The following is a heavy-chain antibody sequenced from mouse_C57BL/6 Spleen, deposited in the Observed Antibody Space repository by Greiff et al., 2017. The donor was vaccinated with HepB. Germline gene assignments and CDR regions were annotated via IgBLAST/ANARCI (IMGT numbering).Heavy chain of an antibody. CDR3: ASPYYYGSSPLYYAMDY. J-gene: IGHJ4*01. V-gene: IGHV1-55*01. CDR1: GYTFTSYW. Sequence: QVQLQQPGAELVKPGASVKMSCKASGYTFTSYWITWVKQRPGQGLEWIGDIYPGSGSTNYNEKFKSKATLTVDTSSSTAYMQRSSLTSEDSAVYYCASPYYYGSSPLYYAMDYWGQGTSVTVSS. CDR2: IYPGSGST. D-gene: IGHD1-1*01.